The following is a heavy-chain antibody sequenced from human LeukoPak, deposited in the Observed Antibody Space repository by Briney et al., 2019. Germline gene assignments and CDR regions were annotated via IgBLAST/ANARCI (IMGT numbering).Heavy chain of an antibody. D-gene: IGHD6-19*01. CDR3: ARSSGWYRDAFDI. J-gene: IGHJ3*02. Sequence: SQTLSLTCTVSGGSISSGGYYWSWIRQHPGKGLEWIGYIYYSGSTYYNPSLKSRVTISVDTSKNQFSLKLSSVTAADTAVYYCARSSGWYRDAFDIWGQGAMVTVSS. CDR2: IYYSGST. V-gene: IGHV4-31*03. CDR1: GGSISSGGYY.